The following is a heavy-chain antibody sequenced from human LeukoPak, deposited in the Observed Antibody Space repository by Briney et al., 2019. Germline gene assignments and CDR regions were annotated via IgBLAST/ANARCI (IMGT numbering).Heavy chain of an antibody. Sequence: AISGSGGSTYYADSVKGRFTISRDNSKNTLYLQMNSLRAEDTAVYYCAKVGIAVAVPFDYWGQGTLVTVSS. J-gene: IGHJ4*02. CDR3: AKVGIAVAVPFDY. V-gene: IGHV3-23*01. CDR2: ISGSGGST. D-gene: IGHD6-19*01.